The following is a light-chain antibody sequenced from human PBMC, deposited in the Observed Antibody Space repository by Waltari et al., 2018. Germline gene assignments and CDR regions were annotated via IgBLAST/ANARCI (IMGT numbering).Light chain of an antibody. CDR3: ETGGHGTWV. Sequence: QLVLTQSPSASASLGAPVKLTCTLDSGHSSNIVAWLQQHPAKGPRYLMKVNSDGSYSKGDETSYRFSGSSSGAELYLAISSVQSEDEADYYCETGGHGTWVFGGGTKLTVL. CDR2: VNSDGSY. V-gene: IGLV4-69*02. J-gene: IGLJ3*02. CDR1: SGHSSNI.